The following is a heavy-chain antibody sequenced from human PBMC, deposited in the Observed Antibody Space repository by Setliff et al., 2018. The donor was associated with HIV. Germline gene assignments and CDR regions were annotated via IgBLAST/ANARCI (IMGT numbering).Heavy chain of an antibody. Sequence: GGSLRLSCVASGFTFSDYYMSWIRQAPGKGLEWISYISGTGETSYYADSVQGRFTVSRDNAKNTLYLQLNSLRGDDTAVYFCARSPAPARRWFGQLTFDNWGQGTLVTVSS. V-gene: IGHV3-11*04. J-gene: IGHJ4*02. D-gene: IGHD3-10*01. CDR2: ISGTGETS. CDR3: ARSPAPARRWFGQLTFDN. CDR1: GFTFSDYY.